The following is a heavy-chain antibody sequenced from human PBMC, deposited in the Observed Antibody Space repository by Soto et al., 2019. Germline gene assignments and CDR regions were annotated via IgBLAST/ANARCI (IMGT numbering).Heavy chain of an antibody. CDR3: TTDPGDYEDF. CDR2: ITDNGGDT. CDR1: GITFGSRA. V-gene: IGHV3-23*01. J-gene: IGHJ4*02. Sequence: EVQLLESGGDLVQPGGSLRLSCVASGITFGSRAMSWVRQAPGEGLEWVSTITDNGGDTKSADSVRGRFTISRDNSKNTLYLQMNSLETEDTAVYYCTTDPGDYEDFWGQGTLVTVSS. D-gene: IGHD4-17*01.